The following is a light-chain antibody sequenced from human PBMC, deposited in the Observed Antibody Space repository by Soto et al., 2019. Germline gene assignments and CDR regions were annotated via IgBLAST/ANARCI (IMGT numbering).Light chain of an antibody. V-gene: IGKV1-33*01. CDR1: QDIRKF. Sequence: DIQMTQSPSSLSASVGDRVTITCQASQDIRKFLNWYQQKPGKAPKLLINDASNLETGVPSRFSGSGSGTDFTFIINSLHPEVTATYYFQHYDYVFTFGPGTTVDIK. CDR3: QHYDYVFT. CDR2: DAS. J-gene: IGKJ3*01.